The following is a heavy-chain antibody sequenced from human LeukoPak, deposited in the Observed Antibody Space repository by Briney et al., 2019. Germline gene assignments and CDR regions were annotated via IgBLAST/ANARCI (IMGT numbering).Heavy chain of an antibody. D-gene: IGHD7-27*01. CDR1: GGSFSGCY. CDR2: INHSGST. V-gene: IGHV4-34*01. Sequence: PSETLSLTCAVYGGSFSGCYWSWIRQPPGKGLEWIGEINHSGSTNYNPSLKSRVTISVDTSKNQFSLKLSSVTAADTAVYYCARGWGSGYGYWGQGTLVTVSS. J-gene: IGHJ4*02. CDR3: ARGWGSGYGY.